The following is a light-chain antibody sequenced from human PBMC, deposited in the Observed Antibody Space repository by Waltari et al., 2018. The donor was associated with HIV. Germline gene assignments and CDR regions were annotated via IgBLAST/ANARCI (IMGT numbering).Light chain of an antibody. CDR2: DVN. J-gene: IGLJ1*01. V-gene: IGLV2-11*01. Sequence: QSALTQPRSVSGSPGQSVTISCTGTSSAVGGYNHVYWYQQHPGKAPKFIIYDVNTRPSGVPDRFSGSKSDNTASLTISGLQAEDEADYYCCSYAGTYTYVFGTGTKVTVL. CDR1: SSAVGGYNH. CDR3: CSYAGTYTYV.